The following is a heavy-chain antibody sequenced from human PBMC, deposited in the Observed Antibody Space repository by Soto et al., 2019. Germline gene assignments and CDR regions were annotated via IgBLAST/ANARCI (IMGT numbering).Heavy chain of an antibody. Sequence: ASVKVSCKASGYTFTGYYMHWLRQAPGQGLEWMGWINPNSGGTNYAQKFQGRVTMTRDTSISTAYMELSRLRSDDTAVYYCARARAYCTNGVCYPGGMDVWGQGTTVTVSS. CDR1: GYTFTGYY. D-gene: IGHD2-8*01. CDR3: ARARAYCTNGVCYPGGMDV. V-gene: IGHV1-2*02. J-gene: IGHJ6*02. CDR2: INPNSGGT.